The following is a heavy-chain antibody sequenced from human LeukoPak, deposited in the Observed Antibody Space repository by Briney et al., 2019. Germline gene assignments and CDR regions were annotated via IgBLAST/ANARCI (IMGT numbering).Heavy chain of an antibody. CDR1: GFTFSDYY. Sequence: GGSLRLSCAASGFTFSDYYMSWIRQAPGKGLEWVSYISSSGSTIYYADSVKGRFTISRDNAKNTLYLQMNSLRDEDTAVYYCAKYKGAALYYHYGMDVWGQGTTVIVSS. CDR2: ISSSGSTI. D-gene: IGHD6-13*01. CDR3: AKYKGAALYYHYGMDV. J-gene: IGHJ6*02. V-gene: IGHV3-11*04.